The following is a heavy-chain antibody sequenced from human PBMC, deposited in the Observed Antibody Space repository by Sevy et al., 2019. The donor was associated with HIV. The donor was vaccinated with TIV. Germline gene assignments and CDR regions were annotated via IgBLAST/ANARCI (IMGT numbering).Heavy chain of an antibody. CDR3: ARDGRGISAFDI. J-gene: IGHJ3*02. CDR1: EFTFSSHA. V-gene: IGHV3-23*01. D-gene: IGHD3-3*02. Sequence: GGSLRLSCTASEFTFSSHAVSWVRQAPGKGLEWVSAISGNGENTHNADSVRGRFTISRDNFKNTLYLKMNSLRAEDTALYYCARDGRGISAFDIWGQGTMVTVSS. CDR2: ISGNGENT.